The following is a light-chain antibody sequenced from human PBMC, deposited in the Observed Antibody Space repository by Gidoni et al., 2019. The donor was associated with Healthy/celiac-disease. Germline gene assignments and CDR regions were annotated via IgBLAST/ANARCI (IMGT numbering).Light chain of an antibody. CDR1: QSVLYISNNKNY. V-gene: IGKV4-1*01. CDR3: QQYYSTPYT. CDR2: WAS. J-gene: IGKJ2*01. Sequence: DIVMTQSPDSLAVSLGERATINCKSSQSVLYISNNKNYLAWYQQKPGQSPKLLIYWASTRESGVPDRFSGSESGTDFTLTISSLQAEDVAVYYCQQYYSTPYTFGQGTKLEIK.